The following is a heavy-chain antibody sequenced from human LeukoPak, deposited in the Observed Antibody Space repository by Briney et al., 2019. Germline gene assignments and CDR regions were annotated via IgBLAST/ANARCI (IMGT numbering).Heavy chain of an antibody. Sequence: PGGSLRLFCAVSGFTFSRYAMRCVRDAPGRGLEEVSALSGSGGSTYYADSAKGRFAISRDNSKNTLYLQMNSLRAEDTAVYYCAKDGEGGYSGYDYVFDYWGQGTMVTVSS. D-gene: IGHD5-12*01. V-gene: IGHV3-23*01. CDR1: GFTFSRYA. CDR3: AKDGEGGYSGYDYVFDY. J-gene: IGHJ4*02. CDR2: LSGSGGST.